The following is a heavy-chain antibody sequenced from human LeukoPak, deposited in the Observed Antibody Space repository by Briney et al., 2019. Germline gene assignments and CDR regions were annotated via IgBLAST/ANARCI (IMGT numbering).Heavy chain of an antibody. CDR1: GGSISSGSYQ. CDR2: IYISGST. V-gene: IGHV4-61*02. CDR3: ARDSSGYYHPDTFDI. Sequence: PSETLSLTCTVSGGSISSGSYQWSWIRQPAGKGLEWIGRIYISGSTNYNPSLKSRVTISVDTSKNQFSLKLSSVTAADTAVYYWARDSSGYYHPDTFDIWGQGTMVAVSS. J-gene: IGHJ3*02. D-gene: IGHD3-22*01.